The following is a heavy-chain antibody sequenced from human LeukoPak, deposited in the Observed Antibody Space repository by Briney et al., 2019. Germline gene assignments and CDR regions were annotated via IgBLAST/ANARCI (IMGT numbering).Heavy chain of an antibody. D-gene: IGHD3-16*01. V-gene: IGHV3-33*08. CDR1: GFTVSSNY. CDR2: IWYDGSNK. CDR3: ARDLRLGYFDY. J-gene: IGHJ4*02. Sequence: GGSLRLSCAASGFTVSSNYMSWVRQAPGKGLEWVAVIWYDGSNKYYADSVKGRFTISRDNSKNTLYLQMNSLRAEDTAVYYCARDLRLGYFDYWGQGTLVTVSS.